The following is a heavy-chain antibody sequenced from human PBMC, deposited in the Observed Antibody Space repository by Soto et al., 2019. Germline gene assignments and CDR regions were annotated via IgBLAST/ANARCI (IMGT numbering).Heavy chain of an antibody. CDR3: ARDETAYCGGDCYSVAGY. V-gene: IGHV1-69*12. Sequence: QVQLVQSGAEVKKPGSSVKVSCKASGGTFSSYAISWVRQAPGQGLEWMGGIIPIFGTANYAQKFQGRVTITADESTSTAYRELGSLRSEDTAVYYCARDETAYCGGDCYSVAGYWGQGTLVTVSS. CDR1: GGTFSSYA. D-gene: IGHD2-21*02. CDR2: IIPIFGTA. J-gene: IGHJ4*02.